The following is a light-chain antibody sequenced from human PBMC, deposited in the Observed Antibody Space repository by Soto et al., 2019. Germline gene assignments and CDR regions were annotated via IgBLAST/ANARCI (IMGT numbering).Light chain of an antibody. CDR2: DAS. V-gene: IGKV3-15*01. Sequence: EIVMTQSPATLSVSPGERATLSCRTSQSVLRNLAWYQQKPGQAPRLLIYDASTRATGIPARFSGSGSGTEFTLTISRLEPEDFAVYYCQQFAASPRTFGQGTTVEIK. CDR1: QSVLRN. J-gene: IGKJ1*01. CDR3: QQFAASPRT.